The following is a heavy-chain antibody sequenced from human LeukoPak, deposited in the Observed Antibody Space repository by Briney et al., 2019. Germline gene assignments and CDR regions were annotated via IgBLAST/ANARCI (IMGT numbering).Heavy chain of an antibody. Sequence: GGSLRLSCAASGFTFSSYSMNWVRLAPGKGLEWVSYISSSSSTIYYADSVKGRFTISRDNAKNSLYLQMNSLRAEDTAVYYCARDGYCSSTSCYIGRYYYYMDVWGKGTTVTVSS. CDR1: GFTFSSYS. CDR3: ARDGYCSSTSCYIGRYYYYMDV. CDR2: ISSSSSTI. D-gene: IGHD2-2*02. V-gene: IGHV3-48*01. J-gene: IGHJ6*03.